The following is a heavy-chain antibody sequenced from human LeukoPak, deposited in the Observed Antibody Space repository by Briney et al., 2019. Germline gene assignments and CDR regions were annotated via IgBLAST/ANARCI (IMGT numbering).Heavy chain of an antibody. D-gene: IGHD2-2*01. CDR1: GGSISSGGYY. J-gene: IGHJ4*02. Sequence: SQTLSLTCTVSGGSISSGGYYWSWIRQHPGKGLEWIGYIYYSGSTYYNPSLKSRVTISVDTSKNQFSLKLSSVTAADTAVYYRARAGIVVVETFYFDYWGQGTLVTVSS. CDR3: ARAGIVVVETFYFDY. V-gene: IGHV4-31*03. CDR2: IYYSGST.